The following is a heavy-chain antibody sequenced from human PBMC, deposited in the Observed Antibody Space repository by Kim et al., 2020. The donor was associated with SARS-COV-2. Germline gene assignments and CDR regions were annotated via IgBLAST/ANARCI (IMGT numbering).Heavy chain of an antibody. J-gene: IGHJ4*02. D-gene: IGHD3-10*01. Sequence: SVKGRFTISRDNYKNTLYLQMNSLRAEDTAVYYCARQGSGSYYNGYYFDYWGQGTLVTVSS. CDR3: ARQGSGSYYNGYYFDY. V-gene: IGHV3-30*01.